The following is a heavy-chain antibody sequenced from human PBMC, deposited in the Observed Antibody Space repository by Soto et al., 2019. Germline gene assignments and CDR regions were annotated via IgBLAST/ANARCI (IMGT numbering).Heavy chain of an antibody. CDR2: ISSSRSSYT. J-gene: IGHJ4*02. Sequence: PGRSLRLSCAASGFTLSAYYMSWVRQAPEKGLEWVSYISSSRSSYTNYADSVKGRFTIPRDNAKNSLYLQMNSLRAEGTAVYYCARGGDVVAATLGFLFPRSLVYRIDYWGQGTLVTVSS. CDR1: GFTLSAYY. V-gene: IGHV3-11*06. CDR3: ARGGDVVAATLGFLFPRSLVYRIDY. D-gene: IGHD2-15*01.